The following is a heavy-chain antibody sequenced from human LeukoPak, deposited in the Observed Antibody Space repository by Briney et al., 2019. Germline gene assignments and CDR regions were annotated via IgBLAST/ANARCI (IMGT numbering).Heavy chain of an antibody. J-gene: IGHJ6*03. CDR2: IIPIFGTA. D-gene: IGHD3-22*01. CDR3: ARVDYYYDSSAKTYYYYYMDV. Sequence: SVKVSCKASGGTFSSYAISWVRQAPGQGLEWMGGIIPIFGTANYAQKFQGRVTITADESTSTAYMELSSLRSEDTAVYYCARVDYYYDSSAKTYYYYYMDVWGKGTTVTVSS. V-gene: IGHV1-69*13. CDR1: GGTFSSYA.